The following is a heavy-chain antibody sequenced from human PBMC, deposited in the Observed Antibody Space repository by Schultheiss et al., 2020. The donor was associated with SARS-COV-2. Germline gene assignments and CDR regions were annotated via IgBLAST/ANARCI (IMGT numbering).Heavy chain of an antibody. CDR2: IYPGDSDT. J-gene: IGHJ6*02. CDR1: GYSFTSYW. D-gene: IGHD6-13*01. V-gene: IGHV5-51*01. Sequence: GESLKISCKGSGYSFTSYWIGWVRQMPGKGLEWMGIIYPGDSDTRYSPSFQGQVTISADKSISTAYLQCSSLKASDTAMYYCARPGIPGIAAAAYYYYGMDVWGQGTTVTVSS. CDR3: ARPGIPGIAAAAYYYYGMDV.